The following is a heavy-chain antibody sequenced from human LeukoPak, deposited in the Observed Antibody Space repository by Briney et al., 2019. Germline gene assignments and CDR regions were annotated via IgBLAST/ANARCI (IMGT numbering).Heavy chain of an antibody. V-gene: IGHV4-39*07. CDR3: ARLPWRGFGEFPNYYYYMDV. CDR2: IYYSGST. CDR1: GASITSNSYY. D-gene: IGHD3-10*01. J-gene: IGHJ6*03. Sequence: KSSETLSLTCTVSGASITSNSYYWGWIRQPPGRGLEWIGSIYYSGSTYYNPSLKSRVTISVDTSKNQFSLKLSSVTAADTAVYYCARLPWRGFGEFPNYYYYMDVWGKGTTVTVSS.